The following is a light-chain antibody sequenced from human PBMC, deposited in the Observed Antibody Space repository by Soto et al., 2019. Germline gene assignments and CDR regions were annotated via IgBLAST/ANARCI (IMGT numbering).Light chain of an antibody. CDR2: GAS. Sequence: RVMPQSPDTLSVSPGERTTLSCRASQSISRYLAWYQQKPGQCPRLLIYGASSRATGIPDRFSGSGSGTDFTLTISILEPEDFTVYYCQQYGISPRTFGQGTKVDIK. CDR3: QQYGISPRT. V-gene: IGKV3-20*01. CDR1: QSISRY. J-gene: IGKJ1*01.